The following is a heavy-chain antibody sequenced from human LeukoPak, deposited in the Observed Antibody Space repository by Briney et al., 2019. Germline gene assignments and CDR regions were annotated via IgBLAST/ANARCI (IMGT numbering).Heavy chain of an antibody. V-gene: IGHV4-38-2*01. CDR1: GYSISSGYY. J-gene: IGHJ6*03. Sequence: SETLSLTCAVSGYSISSGYYWGWIRQPPGKGLEWIGSIYHSGSTYYNPSLKSRVTISVDSSKNQFSLKLSSVTAADTAVYYCERLYYGGITYYYYYMDVWGKGTTVTVSS. D-gene: IGHD4-23*01. CDR2: IYHSGST. CDR3: ERLYYGGITYYYYYMDV.